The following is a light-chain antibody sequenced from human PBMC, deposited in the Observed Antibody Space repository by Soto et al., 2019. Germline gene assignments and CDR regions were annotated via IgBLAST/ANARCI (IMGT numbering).Light chain of an antibody. Sequence: EIVMTKSTATVSVPTRERATLSCRAIQNVSSNLAWYQQKPGQAPRLLIYGASSRATGIPDRFSGSGSGTNFTLPTSRLEPQDFAVYYCYQYGSSPRTFGQGTKVDIK. V-gene: IGKV3-20*01. CDR2: GAS. J-gene: IGKJ1*01. CDR1: QNVSSN. CDR3: YQYGSSPRT.